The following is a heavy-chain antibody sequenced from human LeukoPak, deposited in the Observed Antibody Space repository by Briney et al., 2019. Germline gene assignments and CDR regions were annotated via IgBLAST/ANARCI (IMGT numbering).Heavy chain of an antibody. V-gene: IGHV3-7*01. Sequence: GGSLRLSCAASGFTFTNYWMSWVRQAPGKGLELVANIKQDRSEKYYVDSVKGRFTISRDNAKNSLYLQMNSLRDEDTAVYYCARDTLLYADSPDAFDMWGQGTMVTVSS. J-gene: IGHJ3*02. D-gene: IGHD4-17*01. CDR3: ARDTLLYADSPDAFDM. CDR1: GFTFTNYW. CDR2: IKQDRSEK.